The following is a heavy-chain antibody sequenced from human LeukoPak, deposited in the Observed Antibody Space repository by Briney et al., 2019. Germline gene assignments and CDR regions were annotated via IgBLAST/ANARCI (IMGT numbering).Heavy chain of an antibody. CDR1: GGSISSYY. J-gene: IGHJ4*02. V-gene: IGHV4-59*08. CDR2: IYYSGST. D-gene: IGHD5-18*01. Sequence: SETLSLTCTVSGGSISSYYWSWVRQPPGKGREWIGYIYYSGSTNYNTSLKSRVTISVEKSRTQFSLKLSSVTAADTAVYYCARHGYSSLYYWGQGTLVTVSS. CDR3: ARHGYSSLYY.